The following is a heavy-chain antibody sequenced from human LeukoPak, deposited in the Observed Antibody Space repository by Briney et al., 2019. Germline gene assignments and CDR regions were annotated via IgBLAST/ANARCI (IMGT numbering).Heavy chain of an antibody. V-gene: IGHV3-23*01. Sequence: GGSLRLSCAASGFTFSIYGMSWVRQAPGKGLEWVSVISGSGGGTNYVDSVKGRSTISRDNSKNTLYLQMNSLRAEDTAVYYCAKDRYCSGGSCFEAFDIWGQGTMVTVSS. CDR1: GFTFSIYG. CDR2: ISGSGGGT. CDR3: AKDRYCSGGSCFEAFDI. D-gene: IGHD2-15*01. J-gene: IGHJ3*02.